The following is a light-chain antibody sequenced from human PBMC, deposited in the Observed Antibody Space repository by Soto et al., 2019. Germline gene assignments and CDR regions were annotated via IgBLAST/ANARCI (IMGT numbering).Light chain of an antibody. V-gene: IGLV1-44*01. J-gene: IGLJ1*01. CDR3: AAWDDSRNAYV. Sequence: QCVLNQPPSAFGTPWQRVTISCSGGDSNIGPNTVNWYRQVPGTAPKLLIHNNDQRPSGVPDRISGSKSGTSASLAISGLHSDDEADYYCAAWDDSRNAYVFGIGIKVTVL. CDR1: DSNIGPNT. CDR2: NND.